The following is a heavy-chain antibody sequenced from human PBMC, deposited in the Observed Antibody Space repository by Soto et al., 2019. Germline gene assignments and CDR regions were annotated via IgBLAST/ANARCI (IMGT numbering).Heavy chain of an antibody. CDR1: GCNFSSYG. CDR2: ISYDGSNK. J-gene: IGHJ4*02. Sequence: GGSLRLSCAASGCNFSSYGMHWVRQSPGKGLEWVAVISYDGSNKYYADSVKGRFTISRDNSKNTLYLQMNSLRAEDTAVYYCAKGYVDQLPRIDYWGQGTLVTVSS. D-gene: IGHD2-2*01. V-gene: IGHV3-30*18. CDR3: AKGYVDQLPRIDY.